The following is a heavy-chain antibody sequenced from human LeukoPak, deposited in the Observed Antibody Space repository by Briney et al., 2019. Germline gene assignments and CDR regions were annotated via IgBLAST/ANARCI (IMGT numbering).Heavy chain of an antibody. Sequence: GGSLRLSCAASGFTFDDYGMSWVRQAPGKGLEWVSGITWNAGSTGYADSVKGRFTISRDNAKNSLYLQMNSLRAEDTAVYYCARETAVTGSYYFDYWGQGSLVTVSS. CDR1: GFTFDDYG. D-gene: IGHD6-19*01. J-gene: IGHJ4*02. CDR3: ARETAVTGSYYFDY. V-gene: IGHV3-20*04. CDR2: ITWNAGST.